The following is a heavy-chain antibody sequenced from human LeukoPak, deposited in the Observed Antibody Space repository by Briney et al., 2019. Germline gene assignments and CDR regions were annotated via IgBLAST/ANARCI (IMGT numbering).Heavy chain of an antibody. D-gene: IGHD4-17*01. CDR3: AINPGDYDDFDY. CDR2: ISGPGGAP. CDR1: GFTVSRNY. J-gene: IGHJ4*02. Sequence: PGGSLRLSCAASGFTVSRNYMTWVRQAPGKGLEWVSAISGPGGAPFYADSVKGRFTISRDNSNNMLYLQMNSLRADDTALYYCAINPGDYDDFDYWGQGTLVTVSS. V-gene: IGHV3-23*01.